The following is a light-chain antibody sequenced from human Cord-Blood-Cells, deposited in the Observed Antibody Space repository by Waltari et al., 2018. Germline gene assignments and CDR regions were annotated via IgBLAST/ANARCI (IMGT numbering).Light chain of an antibody. CDR2: EGS. CDR1: RSDVGSHYL. J-gene: IGLJ3*02. V-gene: IGLV2-23*01. CDR3: CSYAGSSTWV. Sequence: QSALTPPASVSGSPGQSITISCTGTRSDVGSHYLVPWYQQHPGKAPKLMIYEGSKRPSVVSNRFSGSKSGNTASLTISGLQAEDEADYYCCSYAGSSTWVFGGGTKLTVL.